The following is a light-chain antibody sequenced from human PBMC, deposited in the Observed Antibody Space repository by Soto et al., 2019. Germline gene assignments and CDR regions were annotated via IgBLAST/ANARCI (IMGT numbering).Light chain of an antibody. Sequence: QSVVTQPPSVSAAPGQKVTISCSGSSSSSHIGHHSVSWYQHLPETAPKLLIYDNDQRPSGIPARFSGSKSATSATLDITGLQTGDEADYYCGTWDTGLRAYVLGTGTKLTVL. V-gene: IGLV1-51*01. CDR2: DND. CDR3: GTWDTGLRAYV. J-gene: IGLJ1*01. CDR1: SSSSHIGHHS.